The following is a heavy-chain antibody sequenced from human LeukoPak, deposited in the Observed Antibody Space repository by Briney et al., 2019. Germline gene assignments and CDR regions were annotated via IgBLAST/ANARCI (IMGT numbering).Heavy chain of an antibody. Sequence: SETLSLTCTVSGGSISSYYWSWIRQPPGKGLEWIGYIYYSGSTNYNPSLKSRVTISVDTSKNQFSLKLSSVTAADTAVYYCARDQVTYYYDSSGYYLRGGFDYWGQGTLVTVSS. CDR3: ARDQVTYYYDSSGYYLRGGFDY. CDR2: IYYSGST. J-gene: IGHJ4*02. V-gene: IGHV4-59*01. D-gene: IGHD3-22*01. CDR1: GGSISSYY.